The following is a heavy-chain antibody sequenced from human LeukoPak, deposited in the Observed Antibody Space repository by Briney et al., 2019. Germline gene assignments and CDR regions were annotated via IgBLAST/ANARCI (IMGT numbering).Heavy chain of an antibody. D-gene: IGHD1-26*01. CDR2: ISSSSSTI. J-gene: IGHJ4*02. V-gene: IGHV3-48*01. CDR3: ARVSRGSYYVEGYFDY. Sequence: GGSLRLSCAASGFTSSSYSMNWVRQAPGKGLEWVSYISSSSSTIYYADSVKGRFTISRDNAKNSLYLQMNSLRAEDTAVYYCARVSRGSYYVEGYFDYWGQGTLVTVSS. CDR1: GFTSSSYS.